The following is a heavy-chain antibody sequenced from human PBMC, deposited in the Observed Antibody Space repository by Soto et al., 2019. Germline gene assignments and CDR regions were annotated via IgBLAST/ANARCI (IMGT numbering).Heavy chain of an antibody. D-gene: IGHD4-17*01. CDR2: LSGGGGST. Sequence: GGSLRLSCAASGFTFGAFAMAWVRQRPGNGLEWVSSLSGGGGSTYYNNSVRGRFTISRDNSNSTLFLQMNNLRAEDTAVYFCAKTHGATTVVTRYWYFDLWGRGTLVTVSS. CDR1: GFTFGAFA. CDR3: AKTHGATTVVTRYWYFDL. J-gene: IGHJ2*01. V-gene: IGHV3-23*01.